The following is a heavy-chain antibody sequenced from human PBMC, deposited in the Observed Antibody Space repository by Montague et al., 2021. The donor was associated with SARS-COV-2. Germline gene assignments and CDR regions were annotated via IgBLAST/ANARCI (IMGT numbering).Heavy chain of an antibody. Sequence: CAISGDSVSSNSVAWSGIRQSPPTGLEWLGRTYYRSKWYSDYAPSVRGRLTVNPDASKNEFSLELNYVTPEDTAVYYCVRYSGWFYFDFWGQGTLVTVSS. CDR3: VRYSGWFYFDF. CDR1: GDSVSSNSVA. V-gene: IGHV6-1*01. J-gene: IGHJ4*02. D-gene: IGHD6-19*01. CDR2: TYYRSKWYS.